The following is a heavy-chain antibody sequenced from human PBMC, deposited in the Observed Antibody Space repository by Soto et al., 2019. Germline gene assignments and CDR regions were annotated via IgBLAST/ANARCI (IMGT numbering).Heavy chain of an antibody. D-gene: IGHD2-2*01. V-gene: IGHV3-23*01. CDR1: GFTFSCYA. J-gene: IGHJ4*02. CDR2: SSPSGGST. CDR3: AQDSKDIVAVPVYFDY. Sequence: WGSLRIGCASSGFTFSCYAMTWVRHAPGQGLEWVSASSPSGGSTDDADSGKGRFTISRDNSKNTLYLQINSRRAEDTAVYYWAQDSKDIVAVPVYFDYWGRGTLVPVS.